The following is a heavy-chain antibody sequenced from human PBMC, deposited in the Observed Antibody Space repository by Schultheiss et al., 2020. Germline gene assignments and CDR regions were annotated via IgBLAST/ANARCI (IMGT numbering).Heavy chain of an antibody. CDR3: ARGGYDYVWGSYRYRYYFDY. CDR2: IYYSGST. J-gene: IGHJ4*02. CDR1: GGSISSYY. D-gene: IGHD3-16*02. V-gene: IGHV4-59*01. Sequence: SETLSLTCTVSGGSISSYYWSWIRQPPGKGLEWIGYIYYSGSTNYNPSLKSRVTISVDTSKNQFSLKLSSVTAADTAVYYCARGGYDYVWGSYRYRYYFDYWGQGTLVNGYS.